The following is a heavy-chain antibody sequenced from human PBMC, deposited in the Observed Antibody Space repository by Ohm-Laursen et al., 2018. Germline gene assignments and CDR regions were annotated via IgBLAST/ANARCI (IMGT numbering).Heavy chain of an antibody. CDR2: ISSSGSTI. CDR1: GFTFSSYG. V-gene: IGHV3-48*04. D-gene: IGHD6-6*01. J-gene: IGHJ4*02. CDR3: AREWGYSSSLGY. Sequence: SLRLSCTASGFTFSSYGMNWVRQAPGKGLGWVSYISSSGSTIYYADSVKGRFTISRDNAKNSLYLQMNSLRAEDTAVYYCAREWGYSSSLGYWGQGTLVTVSS.